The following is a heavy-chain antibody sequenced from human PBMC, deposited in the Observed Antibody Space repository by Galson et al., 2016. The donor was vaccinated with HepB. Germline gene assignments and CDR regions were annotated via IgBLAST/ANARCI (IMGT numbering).Heavy chain of an antibody. CDR2: TYYRSKWYN. CDR1: GDSVSSNSAS. CDR3: ARDLPLGYCTNGVCYSDAFDI. J-gene: IGHJ3*02. Sequence: CAISGDSVSSNSASWNWIRQSPSRGLEWLGRTYYRSKWYNDYAVSVKSRITINPDTSKNQFSLQLNSVTPEDTAVYYCARDLPLGYCTNGVCYSDAFDIWGQGTMVTVSS. D-gene: IGHD2-8*01. V-gene: IGHV6-1*01.